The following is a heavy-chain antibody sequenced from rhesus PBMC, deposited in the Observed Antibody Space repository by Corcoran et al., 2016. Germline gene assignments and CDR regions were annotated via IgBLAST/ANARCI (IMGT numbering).Heavy chain of an antibody. CDR2: IYWSDSK. CDR1: GFSISTTGTG. V-gene: IGHV2-95*01. D-gene: IGHD3-22*01. J-gene: IGHJ2*01. CDR3: ARTYWSDWRWYFDL. Sequence: QVTLKESGPALVKPTQTLTLTCPFSGFSISTTGTGVGWIRQPPGKALEWLASIYWSDSKYYSTSVKSRLTISMDTSKNQVVLTMTDMDPVDTATYYCARTYWSDWRWYFDLWGPGTPITISS.